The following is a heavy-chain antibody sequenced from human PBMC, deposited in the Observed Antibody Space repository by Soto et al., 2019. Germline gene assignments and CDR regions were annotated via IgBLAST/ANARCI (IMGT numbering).Heavy chain of an antibody. Sequence: SETRSLTCTVSGGSISSGDYYWSWIRLPPGKGLEWIGYIYYSGSTYYNPSLKSRVTISVDTSKNQFSLKLSSVTAADTAVYYCARERPILGVVTSFDYWGQGTLVTVS. V-gene: IGHV4-30-4*01. CDR1: GGSISSGDYY. J-gene: IGHJ4*02. CDR2: IYYSGST. D-gene: IGHD3-3*01. CDR3: ARERPILGVVTSFDY.